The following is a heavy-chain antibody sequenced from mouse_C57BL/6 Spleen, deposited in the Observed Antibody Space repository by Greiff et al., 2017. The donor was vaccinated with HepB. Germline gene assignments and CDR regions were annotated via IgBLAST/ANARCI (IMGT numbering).Heavy chain of an antibody. Sequence: QVQLQQSGAELVRPGASVKLSCKASGYTFTDYYINWVKQRPGQGLEWIARIYPGSGNTYYNEKFKGKATLTAEKSSSTAYMQLSSLTSEDSAVYFCARFVSSYRNYAMDYWGQGTSVTVSS. D-gene: IGHD1-1*01. CDR2: IYPGSGNT. J-gene: IGHJ4*01. CDR3: ARFVSSYRNYAMDY. V-gene: IGHV1-76*01. CDR1: GYTFTDYY.